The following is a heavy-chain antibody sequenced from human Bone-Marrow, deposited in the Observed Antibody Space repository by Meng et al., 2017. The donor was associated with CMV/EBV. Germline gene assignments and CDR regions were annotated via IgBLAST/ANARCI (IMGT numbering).Heavy chain of an antibody. CDR2: INPNSGGT. Sequence: ASVNVSCKASGYTFTGYYMHWVRQAPGQGLEWMGWINPNSGGTNYAQKFQGRVTMTRDTSISTAYMELSRLRSDDTAVYYCAREDYYGSGRLLYYYGMDVWGQGTTVTVSS. J-gene: IGHJ6*02. V-gene: IGHV1-2*02. CDR3: AREDYYGSGRLLYYYGMDV. D-gene: IGHD3-10*01. CDR1: GYTFTGYY.